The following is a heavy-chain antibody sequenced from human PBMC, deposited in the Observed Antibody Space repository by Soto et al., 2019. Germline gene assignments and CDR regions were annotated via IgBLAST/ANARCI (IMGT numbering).Heavy chain of an antibody. CDR3: AKDSIAAVIYYYYGMDV. CDR1: GLTFSSYG. CDR2: ISYDGSNK. V-gene: IGHV3-30*18. Sequence: GGSLRLSCAASGLTFSSYGMHWVRQAPGKGLEWVAVISYDGSNKYYADSVKGRFTISRDNSKNTLYLQMNSLRAEDTAVYYCAKDSIAAVIYYYYGMDVWGQGTTVTVSS. D-gene: IGHD6-13*01. J-gene: IGHJ6*02.